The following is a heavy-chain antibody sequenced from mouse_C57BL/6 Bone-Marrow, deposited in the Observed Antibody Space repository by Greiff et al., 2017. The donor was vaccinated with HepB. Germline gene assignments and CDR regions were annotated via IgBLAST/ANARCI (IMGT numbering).Heavy chain of an antibody. J-gene: IGHJ3*01. CDR3: ARLSSSWFAY. Sequence: EVKVVDSGGGLVQPGGSLSLSCAASGFTFTDYYMSWVRQPPGKALEWLGFIRNKANGYTTEYSASVKGRFTISRDNSQSILYLQMNALRAEDSATYYCARLSSSWFAYWGQGTLVTVSA. CDR1: GFTFTDYY. D-gene: IGHD1-1*01. V-gene: IGHV7-3*01. CDR2: IRNKANGYTT.